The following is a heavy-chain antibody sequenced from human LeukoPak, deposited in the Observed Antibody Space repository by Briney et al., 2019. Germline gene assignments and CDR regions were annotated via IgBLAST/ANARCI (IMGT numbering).Heavy chain of an antibody. Sequence: SETLSLTCAVYGGSFSGYYWSWIRQPPGKGLEWIGEINHSGSTNYNPSLKSRVTISVDTSKNQFSLKLSSVTAADTAVYYCALGYCTNGVCYTGWFDPWGQGTLVTVSS. CDR2: INHSGST. CDR3: ALGYCTNGVCYTGWFDP. V-gene: IGHV4-34*01. D-gene: IGHD2-8*01. J-gene: IGHJ5*02. CDR1: GGSFSGYY.